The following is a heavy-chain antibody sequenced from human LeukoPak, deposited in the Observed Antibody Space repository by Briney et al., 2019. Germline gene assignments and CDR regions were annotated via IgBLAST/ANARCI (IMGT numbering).Heavy chain of an antibody. CDR2: ISAYNGNT. CDR3: AREVGLWFGELLAYDYMDV. V-gene: IGHV1-18*01. CDR1: GYTFTSYG. Sequence: GASVKVSCKASGYTFTSYGISWVRQAPGQGLEWVGWISAYNGNTNYAQKLQGRVTMTTDTSTSTAYMELRSLRSDDTAVYYCAREVGLWFGELLAYDYMDVWGKGTTVTVSS. J-gene: IGHJ6*03. D-gene: IGHD3-10*01.